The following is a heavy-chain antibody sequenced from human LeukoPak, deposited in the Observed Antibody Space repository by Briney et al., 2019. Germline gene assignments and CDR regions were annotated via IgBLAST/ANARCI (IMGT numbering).Heavy chain of an antibody. CDR1: GFTFSSYG. CDR3: ARSAFFDGRGYYLDY. J-gene: IGHJ4*02. Sequence: GGSLRLSCAASGFTFSSYGMHWVRQAPGKGLEWVAVIWYDGSNKYYADSVKGRFTISRDNSKNTLYLQTNSLRAEDTAVYYCARSAFFDGRGYYLDYWGQGTLVTVSS. V-gene: IGHV3-33*01. D-gene: IGHD3-22*01. CDR2: IWYDGSNK.